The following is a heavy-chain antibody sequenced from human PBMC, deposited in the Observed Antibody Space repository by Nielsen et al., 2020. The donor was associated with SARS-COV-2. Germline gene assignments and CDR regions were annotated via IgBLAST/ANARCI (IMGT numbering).Heavy chain of an antibody. D-gene: IGHD3-22*01. CDR3: AKDPYYDSSQRDI. J-gene: IGHJ3*02. Sequence: GGSLRLSCAASGFTFSSYGMHWVRQAPGKGLEWVAVISYDGSNKYYADSVKGRFTISRDNSKNTLYLQMNSLRAEDTAVYYCAKDPYYDSSQRDIWGQGTMVTVSS. CDR1: GFTFSSYG. V-gene: IGHV3-30*18. CDR2: ISYDGSNK.